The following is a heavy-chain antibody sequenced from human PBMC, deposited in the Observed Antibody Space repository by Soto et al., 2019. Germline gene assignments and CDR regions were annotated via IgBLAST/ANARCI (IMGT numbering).Heavy chain of an antibody. V-gene: IGHV4-59*01. CDR1: DDSFSKYY. CDR3: ASVTFGGVVLAN. CDR2: IYFNGNT. Sequence: SEALSLTCSVSDDSFSKYYWTGIRQPPGEGLEWIGYIYFNGNTNYNPSLKGRVTISIDTSKKQFSLNLSSVTAADTAVYYCASVTFGGVVLANWGTGTPVTVSA. D-gene: IGHD3-16*01. J-gene: IGHJ4*02.